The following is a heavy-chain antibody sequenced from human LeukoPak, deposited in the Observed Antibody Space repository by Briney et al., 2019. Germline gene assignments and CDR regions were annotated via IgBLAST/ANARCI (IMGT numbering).Heavy chain of an antibody. J-gene: IGHJ4*02. CDR1: GFTFSSYG. D-gene: IGHD5-24*01. Sequence: GSLRLSCAASGFTFSSYGMSWIRQPPGKGLEWIGSIYHSGSTYYNPSLKSRVTISVDTSKNQFSLKLSSVTAADTAVYYCARDVVEMATIRFDYWGQGTLVTVSS. CDR2: IYHSGST. CDR3: ARDVVEMATIRFDY. V-gene: IGHV4-38-2*02.